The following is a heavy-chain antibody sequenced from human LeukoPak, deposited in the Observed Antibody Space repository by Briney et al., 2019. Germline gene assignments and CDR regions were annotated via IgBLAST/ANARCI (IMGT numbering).Heavy chain of an antibody. CDR2: VNPQGSGT. CDR1: GFTFSSYW. Sequence: PGGSLRLSCAASGFTFSSYWMHWVRQAPGKGLAWVSRVNPQGSGTSYTDSVKGRFTISRDNAKDALHLRMDNLRVEDTAVYYCARARWSSTGWFLGYWGQGTLVTVSS. J-gene: IGHJ4*02. D-gene: IGHD6-19*01. CDR3: ARARWSSTGWFLGY. V-gene: IGHV3-74*01.